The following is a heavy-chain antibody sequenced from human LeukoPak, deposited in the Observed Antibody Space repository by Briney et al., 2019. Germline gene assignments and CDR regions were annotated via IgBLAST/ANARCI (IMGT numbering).Heavy chain of an antibody. Sequence: PGGSLRLSCAASGFTFSSYAMSWVRQAPGKGLEWVSAISGSGGSTYYADSVKGRFTISRDNSKNTLYLQMNSLRAEDTAVYYCANANLPSSGWYNLNFDYWGQGTLVTVSS. D-gene: IGHD6-19*01. CDR3: ANANLPSSGWYNLNFDY. CDR1: GFTFSSYA. CDR2: ISGSGGST. V-gene: IGHV3-23*01. J-gene: IGHJ4*02.